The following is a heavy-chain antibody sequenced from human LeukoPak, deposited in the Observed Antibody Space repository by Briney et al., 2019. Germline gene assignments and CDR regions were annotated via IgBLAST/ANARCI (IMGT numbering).Heavy chain of an antibody. Sequence: GGSLRLSCAASGFTFSSYGMHWVRQAPGKRLEWVAVISYDGSNKYYADSVKGRFTISRDNSKNTLCLQMNSLRAEDTAVYYCAKAGYGDVNFDYWGQGTLVTVSS. J-gene: IGHJ4*02. D-gene: IGHD4-17*01. CDR2: ISYDGSNK. CDR3: AKAGYGDVNFDY. V-gene: IGHV3-30*18. CDR1: GFTFSSYG.